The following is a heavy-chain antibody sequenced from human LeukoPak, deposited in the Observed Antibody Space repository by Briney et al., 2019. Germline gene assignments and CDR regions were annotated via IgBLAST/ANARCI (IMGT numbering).Heavy chain of an antibody. CDR3: ARFTYTTRPSDV. V-gene: IGHV4-4*09. D-gene: IGHD3-16*01. CDR2: IYSSGST. Sequence: SETLSLTCSVSGGSISGYYWSWIRQPPRQTPEWIGYIYSSGSTNYNPSLQSRVTMSVDTSMNQFSPRLSSVTAADTAVYYCARFTYTTRPSDVWGKGTTVTVSS. CDR1: GGSISGYY. J-gene: IGHJ6*04.